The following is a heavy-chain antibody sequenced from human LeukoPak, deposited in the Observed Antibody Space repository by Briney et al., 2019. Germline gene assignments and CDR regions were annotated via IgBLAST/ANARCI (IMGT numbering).Heavy chain of an antibody. V-gene: IGHV1-3*01. D-gene: IGHD3-22*01. CDR3: ARDWDYYDSSGYYIY. CDR2: INAGNGNT. CDR1: GYTFTSYA. Sequence: ASVKVSCKASGYTFTSYAMHWVRQAPGQRLEWMGWINAGNGNTKYSQKFQGRVTITRDTSASTAYMELSSLRSEDTAVYYCARDWDYYDSSGYYIYWGQGTLVTVSS. J-gene: IGHJ4*02.